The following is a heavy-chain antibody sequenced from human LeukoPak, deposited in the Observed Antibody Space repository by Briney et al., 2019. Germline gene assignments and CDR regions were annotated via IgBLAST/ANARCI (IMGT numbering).Heavy chain of an antibody. CDR1: GFTFTSSA. CDR3: AADQYDFWSGYYRGAFDI. CDR2: IVVGSGNT. J-gene: IGHJ3*02. Sequence: ASVKVSCKASGFTFTSSAMQWVRQARGQRLEWIGWIVVGSGNTNYAQKFQERVTITSDMSTSTAYMELSSLRSEDTAVYYCAADQYDFWSGYYRGAFDIWGQGTMVTVSS. D-gene: IGHD3-3*01. V-gene: IGHV1-58*02.